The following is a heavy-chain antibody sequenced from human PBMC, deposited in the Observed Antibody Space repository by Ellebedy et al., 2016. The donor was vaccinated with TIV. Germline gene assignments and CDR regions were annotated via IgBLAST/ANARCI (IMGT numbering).Heavy chain of an antibody. CDR3: ARDFSVGGFDL. CDR2: MTGSGTTM. V-gene: IGHV3-48*03. J-gene: IGHJ4*02. CDR1: GFTFSDYE. Sequence: PGGSLRLSCAASGFTFSDYEMNWVRQAPGKGLEWLSYMTGSGTTMYYADSVKGRFTISRDNANNSLSLQLGSLRAEDTAVYYCARDFSVGGFDLWGQGALVIVSS. D-gene: IGHD3-3*01.